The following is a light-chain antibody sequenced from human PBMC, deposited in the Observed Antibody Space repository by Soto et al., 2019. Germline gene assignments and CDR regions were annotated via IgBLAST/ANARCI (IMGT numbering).Light chain of an antibody. CDR2: GAS. CDR3: QQYNSWPPIT. V-gene: IGKV3-15*01. CDR1: ESVSSN. Sequence: EVVMTQSPATLSVSPGERATLSCRASESVSSNLAWYQQRPGQAPRLVIYGASTRATGIPARFSGGGSGTEFTLPISSLQSEDFAVYYCQQYNSWPPITFGQGTRLEMK. J-gene: IGKJ5*01.